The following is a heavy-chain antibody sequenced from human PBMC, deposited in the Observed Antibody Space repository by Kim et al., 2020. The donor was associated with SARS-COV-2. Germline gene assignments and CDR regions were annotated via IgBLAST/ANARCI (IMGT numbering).Heavy chain of an antibody. V-gene: IGHV3-11*01. Sequence: GGSLRLSCSASNFNLSDYYMNWIRQAPGKGLEWVSYISSRGSTRSYADSVKGRFTISRDNAENSLYLQMNTLTDEDTAVYYCAREVSDAFDMWGHGTMVTVSS. D-gene: IGHD3-10*01. J-gene: IGHJ3*02. CDR2: ISSRGSTR. CDR3: AREVSDAFDM. CDR1: NFNLSDYY.